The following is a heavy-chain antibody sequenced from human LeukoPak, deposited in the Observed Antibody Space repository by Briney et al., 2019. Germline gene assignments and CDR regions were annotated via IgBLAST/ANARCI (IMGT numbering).Heavy chain of an antibody. J-gene: IGHJ4*02. CDR2: MYNSEST. CDR1: GDSISSNY. V-gene: IGHV4-59*01. CDR3: ARGAGSCGGDCYSSDS. Sequence: SETLSLTCSVSGDSISSNYWSWIRQPPGKGLEWIGYMYNSESTNYNPSLKSRVTISVDTSTNKFSLMLSSVIAAEAAVYFCARGAGSCGGDCYSSDSWGQGTLVTVSS. D-gene: IGHD2-21*02.